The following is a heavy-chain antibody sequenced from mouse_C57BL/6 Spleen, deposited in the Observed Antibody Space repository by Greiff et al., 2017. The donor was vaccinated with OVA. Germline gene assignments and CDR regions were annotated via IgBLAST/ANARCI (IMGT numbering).Heavy chain of an antibody. CDR2: IHPNSGST. CDR3: ARRTSFTYGSSPPFDY. D-gene: IGHD1-1*01. V-gene: IGHV1-64*01. J-gene: IGHJ2*01. CDR1: GYTFTSYW. Sequence: QVQLQQPGAELVKPGASVKLSCKASGYTFTSYWMHWVKQRPGQGLEWIGMIHPNSGSTNYNEKFKSKATLTVDKSSSTAYMQLSSLTSEDSAVYYCARRTSFTYGSSPPFDYWGQGTTLTVSS.